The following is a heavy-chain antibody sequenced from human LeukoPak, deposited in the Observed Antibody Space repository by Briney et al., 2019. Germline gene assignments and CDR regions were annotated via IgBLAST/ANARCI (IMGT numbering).Heavy chain of an antibody. CDR1: GYTFTSYD. D-gene: IGHD3-10*01. Sequence: PGASVKVSCKASGYTFTSYDINWVRQATGQGLEWMGWMNPNSGNIGYAQKFQGRVTMTRNTSISTAYMELSSLRSEDTAVYYCARGARSMVRGAIPDNDYWGQGTLVTVSS. V-gene: IGHV1-8*01. CDR2: MNPNSGNI. CDR3: ARGARSMVRGAIPDNDY. J-gene: IGHJ4*02.